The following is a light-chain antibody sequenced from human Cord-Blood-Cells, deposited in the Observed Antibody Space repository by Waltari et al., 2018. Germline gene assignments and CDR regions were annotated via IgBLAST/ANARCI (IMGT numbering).Light chain of an antibody. CDR2: WAS. CDR3: QQYYTLVT. J-gene: IGKJ4*01. Sequence: DIVMTQSPDSLAVSLGERATINCKSSQSVLYSSNNKNYLAWYQQKPGQPPKLLIYWASTRESGVPDRFSGGGSGTDFTLTISSLQAEDVAFYYCQQYYTLVTFGGGTKVEIK. V-gene: IGKV4-1*01. CDR1: QSVLYSSNNKNY.